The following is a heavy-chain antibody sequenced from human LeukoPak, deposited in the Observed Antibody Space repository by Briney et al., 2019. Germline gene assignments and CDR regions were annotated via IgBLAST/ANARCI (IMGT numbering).Heavy chain of an antibody. Sequence: KPSETLSLTCTVSGGSISSYYWSWIRQPPGKGLEWIGYIYYSGSTNYNPSLKSRVTISVDTSKNQFSLRLSSVTAADTAVYYCARGLRYFDRYYYYYYMDVWGKGTTVTISS. D-gene: IGHD3-9*01. V-gene: IGHV4-59*01. CDR2: IYYSGST. CDR3: ARGLRYFDRYYYYYYMDV. J-gene: IGHJ6*03. CDR1: GGSISSYY.